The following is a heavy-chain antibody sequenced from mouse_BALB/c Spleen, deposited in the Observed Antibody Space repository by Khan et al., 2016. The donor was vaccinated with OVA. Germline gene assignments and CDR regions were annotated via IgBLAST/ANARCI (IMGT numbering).Heavy chain of an antibody. J-gene: IGHJ1*01. CDR1: GFTFSSYT. V-gene: IGHV5-6-4*01. CDR3: TRDGNYAHVYISV. Sequence: EVELVESGGGLVKPGGSLKLSCAASGFTFSSYTMSWVRPTPETRLEWVATISSGGSYTYYPDSVKGRFPISRDHAKNTLYLQMSSLKSEDTDMYYCTRDGNYAHVYISVRGAGTTVTVSS. CDR2: ISSGGSYT. D-gene: IGHD2-1*01.